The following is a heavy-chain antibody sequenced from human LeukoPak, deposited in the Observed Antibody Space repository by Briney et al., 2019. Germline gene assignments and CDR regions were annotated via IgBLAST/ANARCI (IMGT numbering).Heavy chain of an antibody. CDR1: GGTFSSYA. D-gene: IGHD3-16*01. Sequence: GASVKVSCKASGGTFSSYAISWVRQAPGQGLEWMGRIIPILGIANYAQKFQGRVTITADKSTSTAYMELSSLRSEDTAVYYCARDPPGGVMITFGGVTEDIFDYWGQGTLVTVSS. CDR2: IIPILGIA. J-gene: IGHJ4*02. CDR3: ARDPPGGVMITFGGVTEDIFDY. V-gene: IGHV1-69*04.